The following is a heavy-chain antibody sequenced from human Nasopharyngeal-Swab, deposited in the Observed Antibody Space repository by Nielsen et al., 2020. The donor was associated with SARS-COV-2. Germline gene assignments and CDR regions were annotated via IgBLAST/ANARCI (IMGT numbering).Heavy chain of an antibody. D-gene: IGHD3-9*01. V-gene: IGHV5-51*01. J-gene: IGHJ4*01. CDR2: IYPGDSDA. CDR1: GYVFSAYW. Sequence: GESLKISCKGSGYVFSAYWIGWVRQMPGRGLEWMGVIYPGDSDARYNPSFQGQVTFSADKSIDTAYLHLRSLKASDTAIYYCARHDYDILTDYSYWGQGTPVTVSS. CDR3: ARHDYDILTDYSY.